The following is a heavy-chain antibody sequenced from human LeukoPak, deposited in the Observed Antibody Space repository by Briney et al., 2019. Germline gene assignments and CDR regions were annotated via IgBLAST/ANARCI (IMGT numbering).Heavy chain of an antibody. V-gene: IGHV3-30*18. CDR1: GFTLSSYG. CDR2: ISSDGSNK. Sequence: HPGGSLRLSCAASGFTLSSYGMHWVRQAPGKGLEWVAVISSDGSNKYYADSVKGRFTISRDSSKNTLYLQMNSLRAEDTAVYYCAKDRNYYYYGMDVWGQGTTVTVSS. CDR3: AKDRNYYYYGMDV. J-gene: IGHJ6*02.